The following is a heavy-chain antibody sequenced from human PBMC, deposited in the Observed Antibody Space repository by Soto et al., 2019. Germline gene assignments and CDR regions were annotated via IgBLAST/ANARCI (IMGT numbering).Heavy chain of an antibody. Sequence: EVQLVESGGGLFQPGGSLRLSCASSGFTVSGYWMHWVRQVPGKGLVWVSRIKGDGSSTSYADSVKGRFTISRDNAKNTLYLQMNSLRAEDTAVYYCARDPFGATTYWGQGTMVTVSS. CDR2: IKGDGSST. V-gene: IGHV3-74*01. CDR3: ARDPFGATTY. CDR1: GFTVSGYW. J-gene: IGHJ4*02. D-gene: IGHD1-26*01.